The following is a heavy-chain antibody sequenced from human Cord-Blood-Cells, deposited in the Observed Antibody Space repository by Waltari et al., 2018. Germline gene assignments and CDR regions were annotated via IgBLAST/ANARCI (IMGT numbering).Heavy chain of an antibody. CDR1: GFTFSSYA. CDR2: ISGSGGST. CDR3: ARKGLWFGELLSFDY. V-gene: IGHV3-23*01. D-gene: IGHD3-10*01. Sequence: EVQLLESWGGWVQPGGSLRLSCAASGFTFSSYAMRWVRQAPGKGLEGVSAISGSGGSTNYADSMKARFTISRDNSKNPLYLQMNSLRAEDTAVYYCARKGLWFGELLSFDYWGQGTLVTVSS. J-gene: IGHJ4*02.